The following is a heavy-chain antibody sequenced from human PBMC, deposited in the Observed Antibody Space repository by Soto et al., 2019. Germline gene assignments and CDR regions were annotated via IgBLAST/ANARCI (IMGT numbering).Heavy chain of an antibody. CDR1: GDSVSSYSAA. V-gene: IGHV6-1*01. Sequence: SQTLSLPCAISGDSVSSYSAAWNWIRQSPSGGLEWLGRTYYRSRIFSDYAESVKRRIIINPDTSKNQFSLQLKSVTPEDTSVYYCVRDRYSSSGWFDPWGQGTPVTVSS. D-gene: IGHD3-10*01. CDR2: TYYRSRIFS. J-gene: IGHJ5*02. CDR3: VRDRYSSSGWFDP.